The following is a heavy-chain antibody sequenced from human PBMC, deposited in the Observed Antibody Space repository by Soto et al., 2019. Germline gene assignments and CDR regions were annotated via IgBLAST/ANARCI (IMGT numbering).Heavy chain of an antibody. J-gene: IGHJ5*02. CDR2: IYYSGTT. V-gene: IGHV4-30-4*01. CDR1: GGTISIGDYY. Sequence: SETLSLTCTVSGGTISIGDYYLSWIRQPPGKGLEWIGYIYYSGTTYYNPSLKSRVTISVDTSKNQLSLKQTSVTAADTAVYYCARAPMVRVVYWFDPWGQGTLVTVSS. D-gene: IGHD3-10*01. CDR3: ARAPMVRVVYWFDP.